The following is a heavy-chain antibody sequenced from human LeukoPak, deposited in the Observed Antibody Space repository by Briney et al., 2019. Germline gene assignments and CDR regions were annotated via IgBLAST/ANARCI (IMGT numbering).Heavy chain of an antibody. CDR3: AKMEAWTTVTGSGVDY. V-gene: IGHV3-23*01. Sequence: PGGSLRLSFAASGFTFSSYAMSWVRRAPGKGLEWVSAISGSGGSTYYADSVKGRFSISRDNSKNTLYLQMNSLRAEDTAVYYCAKMEAWTTVTGSGVDYWGQGTLVTVSS. D-gene: IGHD4-17*01. CDR1: GFTFSSYA. CDR2: ISGSGGST. J-gene: IGHJ4*02.